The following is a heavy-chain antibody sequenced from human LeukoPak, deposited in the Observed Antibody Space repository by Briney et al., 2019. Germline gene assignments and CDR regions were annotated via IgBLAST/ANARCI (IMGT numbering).Heavy chain of an antibody. V-gene: IGHV3-23*01. J-gene: IGHJ4*02. D-gene: IGHD3-22*01. CDR2: VSGSGGST. CDR3: AKRGVVIRVILVGFHKEAYYFDS. CDR1: GITLANYG. Sequence: GGSLRLSCVVSGITLANYGMSWVRQAPGKGLEWVAGVSGSGGSTNYADSVKGRFTMSRDNPKNTLYLQMNSLRAEDTAVYFCAKRGVVIRVILVGFHKEAYYFDSWGQGALVTVSS.